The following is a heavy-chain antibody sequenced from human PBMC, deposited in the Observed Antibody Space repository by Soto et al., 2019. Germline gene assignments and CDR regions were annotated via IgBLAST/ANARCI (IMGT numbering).Heavy chain of an antibody. CDR3: SKSKAELEILKTTVATFWCAFDI. Sequence: EVQLVESGGGLVQPGRSLRLSCAASGFTFDDYAMHWVRQAPGKGPEWVSGITWNSGSRGYAESVKGRFTISRDNAKNSLYLQMNRLRTEVTALYYCSKSKAELEILKTTVATFWCAFDIWGQGTMVTVSS. J-gene: IGHJ3*02. D-gene: IGHD4-17*01. V-gene: IGHV3-9*01. CDR1: GFTFDDYA. CDR2: ITWNSGSR.